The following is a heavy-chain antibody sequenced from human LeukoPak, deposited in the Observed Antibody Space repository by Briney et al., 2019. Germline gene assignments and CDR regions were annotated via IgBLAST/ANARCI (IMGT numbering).Heavy chain of an antibody. D-gene: IGHD2-15*01. CDR2: IYSGGGT. CDR1: GFTVNNNY. CDR3: ARGGYCSGGSCYVRAFDI. J-gene: IGHJ3*02. V-gene: IGHV3-53*01. Sequence: GSLILSCAASGFTVNNNYMSWVRQAPGKGLEWVSVIYSGGGTYYADSVKGRFTISRDNSKNTLYLQMNSLRAEDTAVYYCARGGYCSGGSCYVRAFDIWGQGTMVTVSS.